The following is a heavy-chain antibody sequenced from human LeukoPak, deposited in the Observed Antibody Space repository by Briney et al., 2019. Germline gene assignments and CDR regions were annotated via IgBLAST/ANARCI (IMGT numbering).Heavy chain of an antibody. J-gene: IGHJ4*02. Sequence: GGSLRLSCAASGFTFSSYAMSWVRQAPGKGLEWVANIKEDGSEKHYVDSVKVRFTISRDNAKNSLYLQMNDLRAEDTAVYYCARDSAKGGTKAVIGFSDYWGQGNLVTVSS. V-gene: IGHV3-7*01. D-gene: IGHD1-7*01. CDR3: ARDSAKGGTKAVIGFSDY. CDR2: IKEDGSEK. CDR1: GFTFSSYA.